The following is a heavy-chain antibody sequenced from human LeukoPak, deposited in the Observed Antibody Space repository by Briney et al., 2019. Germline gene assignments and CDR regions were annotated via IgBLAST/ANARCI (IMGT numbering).Heavy chain of an antibody. CDR3: ARDLYGSGSYYHKFDY. V-gene: IGHV3-48*03. CDR2: ISSSGSTI. D-gene: IGHD3-10*01. J-gene: IGHJ4*02. CDR1: GFTFSSYE. Sequence: DPGGSLRLSCAASGFTFSSYEMNWVRQARGKGLEWGSYISSSGSTIYYADSGKGRFTISRDNAKNSLYLQMNSLRAEDTAVYYCARDLYGSGSYYHKFDYWGQGTLVTVSS.